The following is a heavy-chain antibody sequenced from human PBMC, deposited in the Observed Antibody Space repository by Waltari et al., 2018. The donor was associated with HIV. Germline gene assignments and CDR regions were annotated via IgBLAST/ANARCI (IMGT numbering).Heavy chain of an antibody. J-gene: IGHJ2*01. CDR1: GFTFRSYS. V-gene: IGHV3-21*01. Sequence: EVQLLESGGGLVKPGGSLRLSCAASGFTFRSYSMNWVRQAPGNGLEWVSSITSGSDMFYVDSVKGRFTIFRDNTKNSLYLQMNSLRAEDTAVYYCARQGGSYGPDWYFDLWGRGTLVTVSS. CDR2: ITSGSDM. CDR3: ARQGGSYGPDWYFDL. D-gene: IGHD5-18*01.